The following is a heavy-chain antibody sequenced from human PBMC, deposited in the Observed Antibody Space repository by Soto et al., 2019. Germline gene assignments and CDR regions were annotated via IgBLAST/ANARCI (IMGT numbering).Heavy chain of an antibody. D-gene: IGHD6-6*01. V-gene: IGHV3-7*03. CDR2: IKQDGSEK. CDR1: GFTFSSYW. CDR3: ARDSGYSSSSGYYYYYYGMDV. J-gene: IGHJ6*02. Sequence: GGSLRLSCVVSGFTFSSYWMSWVRQAPGKGLEWVANIKQDGSEKYYVDSVKGRFTISRDNAKNSLYLQMNSLRAEDTAVYYCARDSGYSSSSGYYYYYYGMDVWGQGTTVTVAS.